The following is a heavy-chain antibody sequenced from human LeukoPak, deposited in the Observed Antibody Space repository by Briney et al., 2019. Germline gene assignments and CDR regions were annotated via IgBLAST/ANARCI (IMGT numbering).Heavy chain of an antibody. Sequence: TLSLTCTVSGGSTISGSDYGSWIRQPAGKRLEWISRIYTSRSTNYTPSLKTRFTISVDTSKNQSSLKLSSVTAADTAVYYCARDTVDSSGYDLNWFVPWGQGTLVTVSS. D-gene: IGHD3-22*01. J-gene: IGHJ5*02. CDR1: GGSTISGSDY. V-gene: IGHV4-61*02. CDR3: ARDTVDSSGYDLNWFVP. CDR2: IYTSRST.